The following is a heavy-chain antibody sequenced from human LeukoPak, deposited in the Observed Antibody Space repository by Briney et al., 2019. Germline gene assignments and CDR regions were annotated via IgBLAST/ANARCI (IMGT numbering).Heavy chain of an antibody. D-gene: IGHD7-27*01. V-gene: IGHV4-39*07. J-gene: IGHJ4*02. Sequence: SETLSLTCTVSGGSISSTSYYWGWIRQPPGKGLEWIGTIYYSGSTYYNPSLKSRVTISVDTSKNQFSLKLNSVTAADTAVYYCARDLSNWGFDSWGQGTLVTVSS. CDR1: GGSISSTSYY. CDR2: IYYSGST. CDR3: ARDLSNWGFDS.